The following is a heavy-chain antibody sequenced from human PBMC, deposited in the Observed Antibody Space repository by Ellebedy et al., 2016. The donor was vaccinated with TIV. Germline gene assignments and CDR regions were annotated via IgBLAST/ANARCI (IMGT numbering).Heavy chain of an antibody. CDR1: GFTFSNYW. V-gene: IGHV3-7*01. CDR2: IKQDGSEK. J-gene: IGHJ2*01. CDR3: ARRYFDL. Sequence: GGSLRLXCAAPGFTFSNYWMAWVRQAPGKGLEWVANIKQDGSEKYYVDSVKGRFTISRDNAKNSLYLQMYSLRAEDTAVYYCARRYFDLWGRGTLVTVSS.